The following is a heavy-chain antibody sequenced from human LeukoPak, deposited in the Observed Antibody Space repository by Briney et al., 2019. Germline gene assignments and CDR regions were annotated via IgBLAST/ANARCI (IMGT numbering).Heavy chain of an antibody. CDR3: VRDSAGDLNRSDF. Sequence: QPGRSLRLSCAASGYTFHDYAMHWVRQVPGKGLEWVSGISWRGGIIAYADSVKGRFIISRDNVKNSLYLQMSSLRTEDTAFYYCVRDSAGDLNRSDFWGQGTLVTVSS. D-gene: IGHD3-16*02. CDR2: ISWRGGII. CDR1: GYTFHDYA. J-gene: IGHJ4*02. V-gene: IGHV3-9*01.